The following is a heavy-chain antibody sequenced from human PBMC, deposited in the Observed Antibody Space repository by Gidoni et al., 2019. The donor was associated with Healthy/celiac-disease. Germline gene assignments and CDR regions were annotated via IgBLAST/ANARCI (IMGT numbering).Heavy chain of an antibody. D-gene: IGHD4-17*01. CDR3: ATLNRDYGDYLFDY. Sequence: QVQLVESGGGLVKPGGSLRLSCAASGFTFSDYYMSWIRQAPGKGLEWVSYISSSSSYTNYADSVKGRFTISRDNAKNSLYLQMNSLRAEDTAVYYCATLNRDYGDYLFDYWGQGTLVTVSS. CDR1: GFTFSDYY. J-gene: IGHJ4*02. CDR2: ISSSSSYT. V-gene: IGHV3-11*06.